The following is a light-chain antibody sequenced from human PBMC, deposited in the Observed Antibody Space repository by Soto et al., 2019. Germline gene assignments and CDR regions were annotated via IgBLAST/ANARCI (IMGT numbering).Light chain of an antibody. CDR3: QQYISYPWT. CDR1: RGIGKD. Sequence: IEMTQSPSSLSASVGDAVTITCRASRGIGKDLAWYQQKPGKAPKLLIYKASNLESGVPSRFSGSGSGTEFTLTISSLQPDDFATYYCQQYISYPWTFGQGTKVDIK. J-gene: IGKJ1*01. CDR2: KAS. V-gene: IGKV1-5*03.